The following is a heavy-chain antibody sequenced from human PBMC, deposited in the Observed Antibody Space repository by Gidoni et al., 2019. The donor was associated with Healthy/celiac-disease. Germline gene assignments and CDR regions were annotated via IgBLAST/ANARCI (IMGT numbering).Heavy chain of an antibody. CDR2: IYYSGST. CDR1: GGSISSYH. Sequence: QVQLQESGPGLVKPSETLSLTCNVSGGSISSYHWSWIRQPPGKGLEWIGYIYYSGSTTYNPSLKSRVTISVDTSKNQFSLKLSSVTAADTAVYYCASHGILRIFDYWGQGTLVTVSS. CDR3: ASHGILRIFDY. D-gene: IGHD4-17*01. J-gene: IGHJ4*02. V-gene: IGHV4-59*08.